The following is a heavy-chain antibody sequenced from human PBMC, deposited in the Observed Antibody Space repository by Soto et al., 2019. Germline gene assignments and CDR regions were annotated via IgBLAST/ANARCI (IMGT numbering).Heavy chain of an antibody. Sequence: QVQLVQSGGGVVQPGTSLRLSCEASGFTFRNNGMHWVRQAPGKGVEWVAVIWYDGSEKYYADSVKGRFTISRDNSKNTLNLQMNSLRGDETAVYYCARWGRGKITDYWGQGTLVTVSS. CDR2: IWYDGSEK. CDR1: GFTFRNNG. V-gene: IGHV3-33*01. D-gene: IGHD3-16*01. CDR3: ARWGRGKITDY. J-gene: IGHJ4*02.